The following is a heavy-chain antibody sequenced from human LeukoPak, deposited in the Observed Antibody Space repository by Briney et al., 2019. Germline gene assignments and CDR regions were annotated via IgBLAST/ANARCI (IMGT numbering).Heavy chain of an antibody. V-gene: IGHV2-5*02. CDR3: AHMPSIMWYFDY. CDR1: GFSLTTRGVG. D-gene: IGHD2-21*01. Sequence: EPGPTLVKPTQTLTLTCTFSGFSLTTRGVGVGWIRQPPGKALEWLALIFWDNDKRYSSSLKSRLTVTKDTSKNQVVLTMTNMDPLETATYYCAHMPSIMWYFDYWGQGTLVTVSS. CDR2: IFWDNDK. J-gene: IGHJ4*02.